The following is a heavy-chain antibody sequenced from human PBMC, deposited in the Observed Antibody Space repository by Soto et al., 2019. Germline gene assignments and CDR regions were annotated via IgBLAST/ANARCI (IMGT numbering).Heavy chain of an antibody. V-gene: IGHV3-9*01. D-gene: IGHD3-10*01. CDR2: ISWNSGSI. Sequence: EVQLVESGGGLVQPGRSLRLSCAASGFTFDDYAMHWVRQAPGKGLEWVSGISWNSGSIGYADSVKGRFTISRDNAKNSLYLQMNSLRAEDTALYYCAKDKSTTFGGYYYYYGMDVWGQGTTVTVS. CDR1: GFTFDDYA. CDR3: AKDKSTTFGGYYYYYGMDV. J-gene: IGHJ6*02.